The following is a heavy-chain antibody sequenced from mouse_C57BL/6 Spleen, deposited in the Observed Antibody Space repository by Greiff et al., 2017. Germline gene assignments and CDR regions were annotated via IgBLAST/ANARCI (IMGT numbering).Heavy chain of an antibody. CDR1: GFNIKNTY. Sequence: EVQTQQSVAELVRPGASVKLSCTASGFNIKNTYMHWVKQRPEQGLEWIGRIDPANGKTKYAPKFQGKATITADTASTTTYLQLSSLKSEDTAIYYCARWEGDYDDGNYFDYWGQGTTLTVSS. CDR2: IDPANGKT. V-gene: IGHV14-3*01. J-gene: IGHJ2*01. CDR3: ARWEGDYDDGNYFDY. D-gene: IGHD2-4*01.